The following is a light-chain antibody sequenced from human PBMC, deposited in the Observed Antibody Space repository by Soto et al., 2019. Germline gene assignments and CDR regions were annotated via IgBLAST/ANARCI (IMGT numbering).Light chain of an antibody. V-gene: IGKV1-5*03. Sequence: DIKMTQSPSTLSGSVGGRVTITCRASQTISSWLAWYQQKPGKAPKLLIYKASTLKSGVPSRFSGSGSGTEFTLTISSLQPDDVATYYCQHYNSYSEALGQGTKVDIK. CDR2: KAS. J-gene: IGKJ1*01. CDR3: QHYNSYSEA. CDR1: QTISSW.